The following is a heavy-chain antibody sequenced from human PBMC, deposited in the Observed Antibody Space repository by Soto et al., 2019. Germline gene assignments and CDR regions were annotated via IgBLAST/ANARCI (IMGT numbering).Heavy chain of an antibody. J-gene: IGHJ5*02. CDR2: ISGSGGST. CDR1: GFTFSSYA. V-gene: IGHV3-23*01. CDR3: AKSPYYDFWSGYSPNWFDP. D-gene: IGHD3-3*01. Sequence: GGSLRLSCAASGFTFSSYAMSWVRQAPGKGLEWVSAISGSGGSTYYADSVKGRFTISRDNSKNTLYLQMNSLRAEDTAVYYCAKSPYYDFWSGYSPNWFDPWGQGTLVTVSS.